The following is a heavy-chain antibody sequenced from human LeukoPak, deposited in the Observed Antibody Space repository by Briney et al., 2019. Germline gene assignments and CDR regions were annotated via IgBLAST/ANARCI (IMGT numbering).Heavy chain of an antibody. D-gene: IGHD2-2*01. Sequence: GGSLRVSCAASGFTVSSNYMSWVRQAPGKGLEWVSVIYSGGSTYYADSVKGRFTFSRDNSKNTLYLQMNSLRAEDTAVYYCARGRGYCSSTSCYYFDYWGQGTLVTVSS. V-gene: IGHV3-66*02. CDR2: IYSGGST. CDR3: ARGRGYCSSTSCYYFDY. J-gene: IGHJ4*02. CDR1: GFTVSSNY.